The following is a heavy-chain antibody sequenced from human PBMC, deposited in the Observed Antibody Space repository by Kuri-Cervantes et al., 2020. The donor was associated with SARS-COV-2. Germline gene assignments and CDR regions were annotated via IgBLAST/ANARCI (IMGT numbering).Heavy chain of an antibody. CDR1: GFTFSSYA. V-gene: IGHV3-23*01. Sequence: GGSLRLSCAASGFTFSSYAMSWVRQVPGKGLEWVSTITGSGGSTYYADSVKGRFTISRDNAKNSLYLQMNSLRDEDTAVYYCARTYYYDSSGYWGYYGMDVWGQGTTVTVSS. CDR2: ITGSGGST. D-gene: IGHD3-22*01. CDR3: ARTYYYDSSGYWGYYGMDV. J-gene: IGHJ6*02.